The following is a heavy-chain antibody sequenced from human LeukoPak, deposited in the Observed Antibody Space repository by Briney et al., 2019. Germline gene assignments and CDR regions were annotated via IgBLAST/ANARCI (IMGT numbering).Heavy chain of an antibody. J-gene: IGHJ5*02. Sequence: PSETLSLTCTVSGGSISSSGSYWGWVRQPPGKGLEWIGSIYYSGNTYNPSLKSRVTISVDTSKNQFSLNLTSVNAADTAIYYCARVMAARREDLNWFDPWGQGTLVTVSS. CDR1: GGSISSSGSY. D-gene: IGHD6-6*01. CDR3: ARVMAARREDLNWFDP. V-gene: IGHV4-39*07. CDR2: IYYSGNT.